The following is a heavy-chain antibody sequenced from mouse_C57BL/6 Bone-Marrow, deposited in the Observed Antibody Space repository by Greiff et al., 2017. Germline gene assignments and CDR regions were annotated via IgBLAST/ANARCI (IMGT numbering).Heavy chain of an antibody. CDR3: ARHATTVVAGMDY. CDR1: GFTFSSYT. Sequence: EVHLVESGGGLVKPGGSLKLSCAASGFTFSSYTMSWVRQTPEKRLEWVATISGGGGNTYYPDSVKGRFTISRDNAKNTLYLQMSSLRSEDTALYYCARHATTVVAGMDYWGQGTPVTVSS. D-gene: IGHD1-1*01. J-gene: IGHJ4*01. V-gene: IGHV5-9*01. CDR2: ISGGGGNT.